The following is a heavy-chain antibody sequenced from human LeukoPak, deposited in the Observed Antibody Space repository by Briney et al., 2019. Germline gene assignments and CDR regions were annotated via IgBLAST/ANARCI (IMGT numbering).Heavy chain of an antibody. CDR3: TSPIAAGYYFYGMDV. D-gene: IGHD6-13*01. CDR1: GFTFGDFA. V-gene: IGHV3-49*04. J-gene: IGHJ6*02. Sequence: GGSLRLSCKASGFTFGDFATSWVRQAPGKGLQWVGFIRSKGYGGATEYAASVKGRFTISRDDSKSIAYLQMNSLKTEDTAVYYCTSPIAAGYYFYGMDVWGQGTTVTVSS. CDR2: IRSKGYGGAT.